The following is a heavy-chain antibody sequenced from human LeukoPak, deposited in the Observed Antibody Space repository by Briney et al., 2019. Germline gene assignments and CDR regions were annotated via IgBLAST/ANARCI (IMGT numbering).Heavy chain of an antibody. D-gene: IGHD3-22*01. CDR2: IYHSGST. Sequence: SETLSLTCTVSGGSISSSSYYWGWIRQPPGKGLEWIGSIYHSGSTYYNPSLKSRVTISVDTSKNQFSLKLSSVTAADTAVYYCARATYYYDSSGYYYSRDAFDIWGQGTMVTVSS. J-gene: IGHJ3*02. V-gene: IGHV4-39*07. CDR3: ARATYYYDSSGYYYSRDAFDI. CDR1: GGSISSSSYY.